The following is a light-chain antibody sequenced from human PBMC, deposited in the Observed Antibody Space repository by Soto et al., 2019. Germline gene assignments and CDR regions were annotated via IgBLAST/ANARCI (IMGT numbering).Light chain of an antibody. V-gene: IGKV1-39*01. Sequence: DIQMTQSPSSLSASLGDRVTITCRASQSISIYLNWYQQKPGRAPDLLIYGASSLQTGVPSRFSGSGSGTDFTLTISSLQPEDFATYYCQQSFSTASWTFGQGTKVDIK. J-gene: IGKJ1*01. CDR1: QSISIY. CDR2: GAS. CDR3: QQSFSTASWT.